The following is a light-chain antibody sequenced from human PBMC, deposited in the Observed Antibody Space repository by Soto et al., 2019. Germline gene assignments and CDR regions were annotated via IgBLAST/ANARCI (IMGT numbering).Light chain of an antibody. V-gene: IGKV2-30*01. J-gene: IGKJ2*01. Sequence: DVVMTQSPLSLPITLGLPASISCGSSKSPFYSDGNTYLSWFHQRPGQSPRRLIYKVSHRDSGVPDRFSGSGSGTDFTLQINRVEAEDLGVYYCMQGTYWPYTFGQGTKLEIK. CDR2: KVS. CDR3: MQGTYWPYT. CDR1: KSPFYSDGNTY.